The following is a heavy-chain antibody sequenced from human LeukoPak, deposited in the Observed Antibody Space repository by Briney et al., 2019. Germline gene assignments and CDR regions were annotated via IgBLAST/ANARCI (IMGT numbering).Heavy chain of an antibody. V-gene: IGHV3-9*01. CDR1: GFTFEDYT. CDR2: ISWNRGSI. J-gene: IGHJ4*02. Sequence: GGSLRLSCAASGFTFEDYTMHCVRQAPGKGLEWVSGISWNRGSIGYADSVTGRFTISRDNAKHSLYLQMNSLRPEDTALYYCAKHITYSGYYFDYWGQGTLVTVSS. D-gene: IGHD5-12*01. CDR3: AKHITYSGYYFDY.